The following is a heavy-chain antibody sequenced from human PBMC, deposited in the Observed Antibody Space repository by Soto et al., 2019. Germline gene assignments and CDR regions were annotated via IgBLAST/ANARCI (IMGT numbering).Heavy chain of an antibody. J-gene: IGHJ3*02. V-gene: IGHV1-8*01. Sequence: VEVSCKASGYTFTSYDINWVRQATGQGLEWMGWMNPNSGNTGYAQKFQGRVTMTRNTSISTAYMELSSLRSEDTAVYYCVRVSWDDHDGFYICAQGTMVTVSS. CDR1: GYTFTSYD. D-gene: IGHD1-26*01. CDR2: MNPNSGNT. CDR3: VRVSWDDHDGFYI.